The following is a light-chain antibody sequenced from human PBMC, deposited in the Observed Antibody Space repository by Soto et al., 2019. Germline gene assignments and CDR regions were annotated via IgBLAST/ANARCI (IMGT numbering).Light chain of an antibody. Sequence: AIQMTQSPSSLSAAVGDRVTITCRASQDIRNELGWYQKKPGKAPNLLIYAASRLHTGAPSRFSGSGSGSYFTLTIRGLQPDDFATYFCLQDYNYPRTFGRGTKVEVK. CDR2: AAS. V-gene: IGKV1-6*02. CDR1: QDIRNE. CDR3: LQDYNYPRT. J-gene: IGKJ1*01.